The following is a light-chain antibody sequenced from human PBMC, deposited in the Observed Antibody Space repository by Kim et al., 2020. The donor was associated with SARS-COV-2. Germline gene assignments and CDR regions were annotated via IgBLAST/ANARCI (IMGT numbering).Light chain of an antibody. CDR1: SNNVGNQG. Sequence: RQTATLTCPANSNNVGNQGTACLQQHQGHPPKLLFYRNNNRPSGISERLSASRSGNTASLTITVLQPEDEADDYCSACDSSLSCSVFGGGTQLTVL. CDR3: SACDSSLSCSV. J-gene: IGLJ3*02. CDR2: RNN. V-gene: IGLV10-54*01.